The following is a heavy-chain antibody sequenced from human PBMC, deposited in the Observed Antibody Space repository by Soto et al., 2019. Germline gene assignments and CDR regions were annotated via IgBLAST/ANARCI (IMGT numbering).Heavy chain of an antibody. Sequence: EVQLLESGGGLVQPGGSLRLSCAASGFTFSSYAMSWVRQAPGKGLEWVSAISGSGGSTYYADSVKGRFTISRDNSKNTLYLQMNSLRAEDTAVYYCAKDLLEFDFWSGYLGFAGYNWCDPWGQGTLVTVSS. CDR3: AKDLLEFDFWSGYLGFAGYNWCDP. J-gene: IGHJ5*02. D-gene: IGHD3-3*01. CDR1: GFTFSSYA. V-gene: IGHV3-23*01. CDR2: ISGSGGST.